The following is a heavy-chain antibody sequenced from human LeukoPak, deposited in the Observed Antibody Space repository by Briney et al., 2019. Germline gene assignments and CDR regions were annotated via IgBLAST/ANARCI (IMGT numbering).Heavy chain of an antibody. CDR2: ISSSSSTI. D-gene: IGHD6-19*01. CDR1: GFSFSSYS. V-gene: IGHV3-48*01. Sequence: GGSLRLSCAASGFSFSSYSMNWVRQAPGKGLEWVSNISSSSSTIYYTDSVKGRFTISRDNSKNTLFLQMNSLRAEDTAVYYCASRRSGWPNDAFDIWGRGTMVTVTS. J-gene: IGHJ3*02. CDR3: ASRRSGWPNDAFDI.